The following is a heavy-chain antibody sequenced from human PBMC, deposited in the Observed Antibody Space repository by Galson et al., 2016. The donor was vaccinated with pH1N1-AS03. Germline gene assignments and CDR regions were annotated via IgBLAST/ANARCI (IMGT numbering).Heavy chain of an antibody. J-gene: IGHJ3*01. Sequence: QSGAEVKKPGESLRISCKVYGYNFMSYWIGWVRQMPGKGLEWLGIMYHEDSDISYSPSLRGQVSISADKSISTANLQWTSLEASDSAIYFCARPSPLGIPGRKGLYAFDFWGQGTKVTVSS. CDR1: GYNFMSYW. CDR3: ARPSPLGIPGRKGLYAFDF. V-gene: IGHV5-51*03. D-gene: IGHD7-27*01. CDR2: MYHEDSDI.